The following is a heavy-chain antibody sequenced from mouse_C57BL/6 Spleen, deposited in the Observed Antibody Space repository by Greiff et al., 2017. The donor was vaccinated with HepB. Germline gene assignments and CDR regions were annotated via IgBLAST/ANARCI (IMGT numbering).Heavy chain of an antibody. V-gene: IGHV1-82*01. CDR1: GYAFSSSW. J-gene: IGHJ3*01. CDR2: IYPGDGDT. Sequence: VQRVESGPELVKPGASVKISCKASGYAFSSSWMNWVKQRPGKGLEWIGRIYPGDGDTNYNGKFKGKATLTADKSSSTAYMQLSSLTSEDSAVYFCARSTMVTGAYWGQGTLVTVSA. D-gene: IGHD2-2*01. CDR3: ARSTMVTGAY.